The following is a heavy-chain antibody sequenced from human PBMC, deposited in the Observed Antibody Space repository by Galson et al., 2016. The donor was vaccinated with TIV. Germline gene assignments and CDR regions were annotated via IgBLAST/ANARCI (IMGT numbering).Heavy chain of an antibody. V-gene: IGHV3-23*01. J-gene: IGHJ4*02. CDR1: GFRFNEYE. CDR2: LSGGATNT. D-gene: IGHD6-25*01. Sequence: SLRLSCAASGFRFNEYEMSWVRQAPGKGLEWVSALSGGATNTYYSDSVKGRFTISRDNSQNKVFLEMDSLGVDDTAVDYCAKDRGYFEGFDHWGPGTLVTVSS. CDR3: AKDRGYFEGFDH.